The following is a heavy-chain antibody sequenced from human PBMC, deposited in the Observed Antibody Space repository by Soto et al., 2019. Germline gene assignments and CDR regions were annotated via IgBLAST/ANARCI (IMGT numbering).Heavy chain of an antibody. J-gene: IGHJ4*02. CDR1: GYTFPNYG. Sequence: QGQLVQSGAEVKKPAASVKVSCKAYGYTFPNYGITWVRQDPGQGLEWMGWISAYNGNTDYAQKLQGRVTMTTDTSTTTATVELSSLRSDDTAVYYCARDRGGRSDYVGQGTLVTVSS. V-gene: IGHV1-18*01. CDR3: ARDRGGRSDY. D-gene: IGHD2-15*01. CDR2: ISAYNGNT.